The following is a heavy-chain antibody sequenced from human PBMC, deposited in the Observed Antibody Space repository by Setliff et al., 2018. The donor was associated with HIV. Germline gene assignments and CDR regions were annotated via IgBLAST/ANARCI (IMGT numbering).Heavy chain of an antibody. CDR3: AGSDISGTGYFDS. D-gene: IGHD1-20*01. CDR1: GYTFINYD. CDR2: MNPNDGGT. J-gene: IGHJ4*02. Sequence: GASVKVSCKASGYTFINYDIYWVRQTTGQGLEWMGIMNPNDGGTQYAQNFRGRVSMTRDTSTTTVYMELYSLRSEDTAVYHCAGSDISGTGYFDSWGQGTLVTVSS. V-gene: IGHV1-46*01.